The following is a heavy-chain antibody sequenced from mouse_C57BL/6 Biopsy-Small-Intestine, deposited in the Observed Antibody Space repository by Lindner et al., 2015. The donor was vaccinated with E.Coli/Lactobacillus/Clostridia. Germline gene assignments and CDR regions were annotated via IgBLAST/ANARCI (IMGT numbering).Heavy chain of an antibody. V-gene: IGHV1-64*01. J-gene: IGHJ4*01. CDR2: INPNDGST. CDR1: GYSFTTYY. Sequence: SVKVSCKASGYSFTTYYMHWVRQAPGQGLEWMGMINPNDGSTTYAQSFLGRLTMTRDTSTSTVYMDLSSLRYDDTAVYYCARGERIVVVTGPFDYWGQGTLVTVSS. D-gene: IGHD2-13*01. CDR3: ARGERIVVVTGPFDY.